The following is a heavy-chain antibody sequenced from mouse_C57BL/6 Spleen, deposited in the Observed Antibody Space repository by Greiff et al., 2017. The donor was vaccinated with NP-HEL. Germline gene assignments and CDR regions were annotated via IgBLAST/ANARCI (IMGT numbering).Heavy chain of an antibody. Sequence: QVQLQQSGTELVKPGASVKLSFKASGYTFTSYWMPWVKQRPGQGLEWIGTINPSNGGTNYNETFKSKATLTVDKSSRTAYMQRSSLTSQDSAVYYCASRGDYYAMDYWGQGTSVTVSS. J-gene: IGHJ4*01. CDR3: ASRGDYYAMDY. CDR1: GYTFTSYW. CDR2: INPSNGGT. V-gene: IGHV1-53*01.